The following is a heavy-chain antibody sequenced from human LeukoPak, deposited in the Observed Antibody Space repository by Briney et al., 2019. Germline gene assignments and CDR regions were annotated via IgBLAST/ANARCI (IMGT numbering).Heavy chain of an antibody. D-gene: IGHD2-21*02. Sequence: PGRSLRLSCAASGFTFSSYGMHWVRQAPGKGLEWVAVIWYDGSNKYYADSVKGRFTISRDNSKNTLYLQMNSLRAEDTAVYYCARDPRAYCGGDCYLGDYWGQGTLVTVSS. CDR3: ARDPRAYCGGDCYLGDY. J-gene: IGHJ4*02. CDR2: IWYDGSNK. V-gene: IGHV3-33*01. CDR1: GFTFSSYG.